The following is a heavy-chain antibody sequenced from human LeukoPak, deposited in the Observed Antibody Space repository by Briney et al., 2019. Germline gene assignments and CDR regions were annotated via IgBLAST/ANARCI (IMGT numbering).Heavy chain of an antibody. CDR2: ISGSGGST. D-gene: IGHD3-10*01. V-gene: IGHV3-23*01. Sequence: GGSLRLSCAASGFTFSSNAMRWVPQAPGNELKWVSAISGSGGSTYYADSVKGRFTISRDNSKNTLYLQMNSLRAEDTAVYYCAKGSRSSGSYILFDYWGQGTLVTVSS. CDR1: GFTFSSNA. CDR3: AKGSRSSGSYILFDY. J-gene: IGHJ4*02.